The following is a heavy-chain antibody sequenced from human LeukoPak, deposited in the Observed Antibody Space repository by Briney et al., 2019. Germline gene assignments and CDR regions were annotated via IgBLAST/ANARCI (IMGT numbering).Heavy chain of an antibody. Sequence: GGSLRLSCAASGFTFSSYAMSWVRQAPGKGLEWVTAISGSGGSTYYADSVKGRFTISRDNSKNTLFVQMNSLRAEDTAVYYCAKGHSSSWYWFDPWGQGTLVTVSS. CDR1: GFTFSSYA. J-gene: IGHJ5*02. D-gene: IGHD6-13*01. CDR3: AKGHSSSWYWFDP. CDR2: ISGSGGST. V-gene: IGHV3-23*01.